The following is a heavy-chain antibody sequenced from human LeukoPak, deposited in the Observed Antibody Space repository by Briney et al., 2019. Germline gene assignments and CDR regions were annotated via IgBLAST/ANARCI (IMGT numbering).Heavy chain of an antibody. CDR3: GSGSYDSSGYYYSD. CDR1: GYTFTGYY. J-gene: IGHJ4*02. Sequence: AASVKVSCKASGYTFTGYYMHWVRQAPGQGFEWMGWINPNSGGTNYAQKFQGRVTMTRDTSISTAYMELSRLRSDDTAVYYCGSGSYDSSGYYYSDWGQGTLVTVSS. V-gene: IGHV1-2*02. D-gene: IGHD3-22*01. CDR2: INPNSGGT.